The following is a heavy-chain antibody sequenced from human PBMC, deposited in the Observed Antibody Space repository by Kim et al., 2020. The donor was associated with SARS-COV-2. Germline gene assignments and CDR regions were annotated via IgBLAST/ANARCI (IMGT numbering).Heavy chain of an antibody. CDR2: IKSKTDGGTT. D-gene: IGHD3-16*02. J-gene: IGHJ5*02. CDR1: GFTFSNAW. CDR3: TTSPYDYVWGSYRYYGP. Sequence: GGSLRLSCAASGFTFSNAWMSWVRQAPGKGLEWVGRIKSKTDGGTTDYAAPVKGRFTISRDDSKNTLYLQMNSLKTEDTAVYYCTTSPYDYVWGSYRYYGPWGQGTLVTVSS. V-gene: IGHV3-15*01.